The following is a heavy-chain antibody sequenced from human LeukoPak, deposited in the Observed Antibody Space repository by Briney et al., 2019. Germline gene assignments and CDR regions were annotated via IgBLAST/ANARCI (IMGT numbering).Heavy chain of an antibody. V-gene: IGHV3-21*01. CDR2: ISSSISYI. CDR1: GFTFSSYS. Sequence: GGSLRLSCAASGFTFSSYSMNWVRQAPGKGLEWVSSISSSISYIYYADSVKGRFTISRDNAKNSLYLQMNSLRAEDTAVYYCARGLWFGEFFDAFDIWGQGTMVTVSS. CDR3: ARGLWFGEFFDAFDI. D-gene: IGHD3-10*01. J-gene: IGHJ3*02.